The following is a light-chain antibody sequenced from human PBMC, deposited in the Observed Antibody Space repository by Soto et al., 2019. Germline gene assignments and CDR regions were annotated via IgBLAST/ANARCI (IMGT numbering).Light chain of an antibody. Sequence: QSALTQPRSVSGSPGQSVTISCTGTSSDVGGYNYVSWYQQHPGTAPKLMIYDVSKRPSGVPDRFSGSKSGNTASLTISGLQAEDEDDYYCCAYAGSYVFGTGTKLTVL. J-gene: IGLJ1*01. CDR1: SSDVGGYNY. CDR2: DVS. V-gene: IGLV2-11*01. CDR3: CAYAGSYV.